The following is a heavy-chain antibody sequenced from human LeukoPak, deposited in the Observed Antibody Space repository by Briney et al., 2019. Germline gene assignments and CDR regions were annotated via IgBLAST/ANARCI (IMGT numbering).Heavy chain of an antibody. CDR1: W. D-gene: IGHD5-12*01. Sequence: WLDGGRKVKKKGLVWVSRINGDGSSTDYADSVKGRFTISRDTAKNTLYLQMNSLTAEDTAVYYCARDRGYQMVDPWGQGTLVTVSS. J-gene: IGHJ5*02. V-gene: IGHV3-74*01. CDR3: ARDRGYQMVDP. CDR2: INGDGSST.